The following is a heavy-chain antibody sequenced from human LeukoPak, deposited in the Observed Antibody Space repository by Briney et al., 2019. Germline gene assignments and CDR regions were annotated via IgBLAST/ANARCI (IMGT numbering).Heavy chain of an antibody. D-gene: IGHD5-12*01. Sequence: GGSLRLSCAASGFTFDDYGMSWVRHAPGKGLEWVSGINWNGGSTGYADSVKGRFTISRDNSKSTLYLQMNSLRAEDTAVYYCARGPSGYHNTGGQGTLVTVSS. CDR1: GFTFDDYG. CDR3: ARGPSGYHNT. V-gene: IGHV3-20*04. J-gene: IGHJ4*02. CDR2: INWNGGST.